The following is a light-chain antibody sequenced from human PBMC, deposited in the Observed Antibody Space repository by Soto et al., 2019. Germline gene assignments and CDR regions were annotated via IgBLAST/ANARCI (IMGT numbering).Light chain of an antibody. V-gene: IGKV3-15*01. J-gene: IGKJ5*01. CDR2: DAS. CDR1: QSLSNN. CDR3: QLYGVSSPRIT. Sequence: EILLTQSPATLSVSPGERATLSCRASQSLSNNVAWYQQKPGQAPRLLIYDASTRATGVPDRFIGSGSGTEFTLTISSLQSEDFAVYYCQLYGVSSPRITFGQGTRLEIK.